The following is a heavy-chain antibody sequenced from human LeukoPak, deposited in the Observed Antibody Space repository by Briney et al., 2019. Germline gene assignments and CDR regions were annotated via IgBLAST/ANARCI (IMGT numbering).Heavy chain of an antibody. CDR2: FSYCGST. Sequence: PSETLSLTCTVSGGSISSSSYYWGWIRQPPGKGLEWVASFSYCGSTYYNPSLKSRVTISVDTSKSQFSLRLSSVTAADTAVYYCARNAVEQQLAYFDYWGQGTLVTVSS. J-gene: IGHJ4*02. D-gene: IGHD6-13*01. CDR3: ARNAVEQQLAYFDY. CDR1: GGSISSSSYY. V-gene: IGHV4-39*01.